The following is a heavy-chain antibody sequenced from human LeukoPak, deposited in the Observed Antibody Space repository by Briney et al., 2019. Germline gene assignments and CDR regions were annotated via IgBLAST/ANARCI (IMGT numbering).Heavy chain of an antibody. V-gene: IGHV3-23*01. D-gene: IGHD5-12*01. Sequence: GGSLRLSCAASGFTFTNYATNWVRQARGEGLEGVSAISGSGGSTYYADSVKGRFTISRDNSKNTLYLKMNSLRAEDTAVYYCAKVRVATIMGYYFDYWGQGTLVTVSS. J-gene: IGHJ4*02. CDR3: AKVRVATIMGYYFDY. CDR1: GFTFTNYA. CDR2: ISGSGGST.